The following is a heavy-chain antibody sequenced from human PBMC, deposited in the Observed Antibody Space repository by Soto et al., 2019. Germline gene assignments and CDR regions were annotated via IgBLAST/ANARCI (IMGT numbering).Heavy chain of an antibody. CDR2: ISGSGGST. CDR3: AKAVIAAAGTGRNY. D-gene: IGHD6-13*01. V-gene: IGHV3-23*01. CDR1: GFTFSSYA. J-gene: IGHJ4*02. Sequence: GGSLRLSCAASGFTFSSYAMSWVRQAPGKGLEWVSAISGSGGSTYYADSVKGRFTISRDNSKNTLYPQMNSLRAEDTAVYYCAKAVIAAAGTGRNYWGQGTLVTVSS.